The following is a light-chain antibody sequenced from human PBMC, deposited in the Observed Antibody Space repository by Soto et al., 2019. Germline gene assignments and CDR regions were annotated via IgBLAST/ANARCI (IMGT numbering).Light chain of an antibody. V-gene: IGKV3-15*01. CDR1: QNVSSN. CDR2: GAS. J-gene: IGKJ2*01. CDR3: QQYNNWPLL. Sequence: EIVMTQSPATLSVSPGERATLSCRASQNVSSNLAWYQQKPGQAPRLLIYGASTRATGIPARFSGSGSGTEFTLTISILQSEDFAVYYCQQYNNWPLLFGQGTKLEIK.